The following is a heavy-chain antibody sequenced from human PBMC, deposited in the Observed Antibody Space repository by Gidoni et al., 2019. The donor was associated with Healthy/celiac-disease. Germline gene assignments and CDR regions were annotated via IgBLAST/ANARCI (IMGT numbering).Heavy chain of an antibody. D-gene: IGHD6-13*01. CDR2: ISSNGGST. J-gene: IGHJ4*02. CDR1: GFTFSSYA. Sequence: EVQLVESGGGLVQPGGSLRLSCSASGFTFSSYAMHWVRQAPGKGLEYVSAISSNGGSTYYADSVKGRFTISRDNSKNTLYLQMSSLRAEDTAVYYCVGSGYSSSWYRANFDYWGQGTLVTVSS. V-gene: IGHV3-64D*06. CDR3: VGSGYSSSWYRANFDY.